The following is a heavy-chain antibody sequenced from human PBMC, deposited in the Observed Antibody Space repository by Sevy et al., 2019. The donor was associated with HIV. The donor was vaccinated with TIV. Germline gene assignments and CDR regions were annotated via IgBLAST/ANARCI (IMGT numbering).Heavy chain of an antibody. D-gene: IGHD4-4*01. V-gene: IGHV3-21*01. CDR2: ISSSSSYR. CDR1: GFTFSSYS. CDR3: ARVYSNYLIDY. Sequence: GGSLRLSCAASGFTFSSYSMNWVRQAPGKGLEWVSSISSSSSYRYYADSVKGRFTISRVNAKTSLFLQMNSLRAEDTAVYYCARVYSNYLIDYWGQGTLVTVSS. J-gene: IGHJ4*02.